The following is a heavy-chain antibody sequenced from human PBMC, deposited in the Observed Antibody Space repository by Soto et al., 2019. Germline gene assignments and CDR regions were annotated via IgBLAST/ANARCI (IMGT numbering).Heavy chain of an antibody. D-gene: IGHD2-8*01. Sequence: QVQLVESGGGVVQPGRSLRLSCAASGFTFSSYGMHWVRQAPGKGLEWVAVIWYDGSNKYYADSVKGRFTISRDNSKNTLYLQMNSLRAEDTAVYYCARATVLIRWYFDLWGRGTVVTVSS. CDR3: ARATVLIRWYFDL. J-gene: IGHJ2*01. V-gene: IGHV3-33*01. CDR2: IWYDGSNK. CDR1: GFTFSSYG.